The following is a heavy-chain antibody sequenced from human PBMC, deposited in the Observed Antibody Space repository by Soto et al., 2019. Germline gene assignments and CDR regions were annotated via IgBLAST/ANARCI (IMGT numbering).Heavy chain of an antibody. CDR3: VRGTNEWPGMDV. CDR2: LNQDGSYT. J-gene: IGHJ6*02. V-gene: IGHV3-74*01. D-gene: IGHD3-3*01. CDR1: GFTFSYYW. Sequence: EVQLVESGGGSVQPGGSLRLSCAASGFTFSYYWMHWVRQDPGKGLACVSRLNQDGSYTNYADSVRGRFTISRDNAKSTLYLQMDSLRVDDTAIYHCVRGTNEWPGMDVWGQGTTVTVS.